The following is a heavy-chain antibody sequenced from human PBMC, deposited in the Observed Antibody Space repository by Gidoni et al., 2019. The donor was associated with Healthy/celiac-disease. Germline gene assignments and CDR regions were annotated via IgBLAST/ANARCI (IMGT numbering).Heavy chain of an antibody. J-gene: IGHJ4*02. CDR1: GGSISSISYY. D-gene: IGHD2-15*01. CDR3: AGNIVSHRAYYVDY. V-gene: IGHV4-39*07. Sequence: QLQLQESGPGLVKPSETLSLTCTLSGGSISSISYYWGWFRQPPGKGLEWIGSIYYSGNTYYNPTLKIRVTISVDTSKNQFSLKLSSVTAADTAVYYCAGNIVSHRAYYVDYWGQGTLVTVSS. CDR2: IYYSGNT.